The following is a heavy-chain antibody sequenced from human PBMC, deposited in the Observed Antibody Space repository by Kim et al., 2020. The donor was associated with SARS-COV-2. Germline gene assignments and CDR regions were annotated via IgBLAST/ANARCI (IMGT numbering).Heavy chain of an antibody. J-gene: IGHJ4*02. CDR3: AKDLGSRGYSFGYYFDY. V-gene: IGHV3-23*01. Sequence: VKGRFTIARDNSKNTLYLQLNSLRAEDTAVYYCAKDLGSRGYSFGYYFDYWGQGTLVTVSS. D-gene: IGHD5-18*01.